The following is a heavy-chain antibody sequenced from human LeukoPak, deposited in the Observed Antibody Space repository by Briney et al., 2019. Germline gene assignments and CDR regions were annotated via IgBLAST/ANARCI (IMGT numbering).Heavy chain of an antibody. D-gene: IGHD5-18*01. CDR3: ASGRGYSYGFDY. V-gene: IGHV3-7*01. CDR2: IKQGGSEK. J-gene: IGHJ4*02. Sequence: GGSLRLSCAASGFTFSSYWMSWVRQAPGKGLEWEANIKQGGSEKYYVDSVKGRFTISRDNAKNSLYLQMNSLRAEDTAVYYCASGRGYSYGFDYWGQGTLVTVSS. CDR1: GFTFSSYW.